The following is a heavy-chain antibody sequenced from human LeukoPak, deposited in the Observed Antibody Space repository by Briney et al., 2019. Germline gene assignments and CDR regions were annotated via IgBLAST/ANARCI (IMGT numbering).Heavy chain of an antibody. J-gene: IGHJ6*03. V-gene: IGHV4-39*01. Sequence: PSETLSLTCTVSGGSISSSSYYWGWIRQPPGKGLEWIGSIYYSGSTYYNPSLKSRVTMSVDTSKNQFSLKLSSVTAADTAVYYCARQPRGGGKGYYYYYMDVWGKGTTVTVSS. CDR3: ARQPRGGGKGYYYYYMDV. CDR2: IYYSGST. CDR1: GGSISSSSYY.